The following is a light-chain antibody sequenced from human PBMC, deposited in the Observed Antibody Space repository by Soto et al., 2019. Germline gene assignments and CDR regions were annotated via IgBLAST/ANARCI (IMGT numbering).Light chain of an antibody. Sequence: EIVLTQSPATLSLSPGERATLSCRASQRVSSYLAWYQQKPGQAPRLLIYDASNRATGIPARFSGSGSGTDFTLTIRSREPEAFAVYYCQQRSNVLTFGGGTKVEIK. V-gene: IGKV3-11*01. CDR3: QQRSNVLT. J-gene: IGKJ4*01. CDR1: QRVSSY. CDR2: DAS.